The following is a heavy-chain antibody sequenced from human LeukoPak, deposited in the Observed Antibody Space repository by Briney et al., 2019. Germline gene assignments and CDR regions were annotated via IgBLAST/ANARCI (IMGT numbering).Heavy chain of an antibody. CDR1: GFTFSSYW. Sequence: PGGSLRLSCAASGFTFSSYWMSWVRQVPGKGLEWVANIKPDGSEIYYVDSVKGRFTISRGNAKNSLYLQMNSLRAEDTAVYYCARVGVGDFDWLFKYYFDSWGQGTLVTVSS. CDR2: IKPDGSEI. J-gene: IGHJ4*02. CDR3: ARVGVGDFDWLFKYYFDS. D-gene: IGHD3-9*01. V-gene: IGHV3-7*01.